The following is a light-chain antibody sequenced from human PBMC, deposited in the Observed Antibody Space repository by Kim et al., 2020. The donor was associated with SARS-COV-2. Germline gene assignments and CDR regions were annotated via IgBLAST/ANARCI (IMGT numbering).Light chain of an antibody. CDR2: KNN. J-gene: IGLJ3*02. V-gene: IGLV1-44*01. Sequence: ELTQPPSASGTPGQRVTISCSGGRTNSGSNSVNWYQQVPGTAPKLLIYKNNERPSGVPARFSGSKSGTSASLAITGLQSEDEADYYCSTWDDNLNCTVIGGGTQRTVL. CDR3: STWDDNLNCTV. CDR1: RTNSGSNS.